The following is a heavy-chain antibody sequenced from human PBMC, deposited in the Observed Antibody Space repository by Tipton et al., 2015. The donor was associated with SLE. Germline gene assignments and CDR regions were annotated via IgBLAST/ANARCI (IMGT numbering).Heavy chain of an antibody. J-gene: IGHJ4*02. Sequence: LSLTCAASGFTFTNNWMTWVRQAPGKGLEWVANINQDGSEKYYVDSVKGRFTISRDNAKNSLYLQMNSLRAEDTALYYCARGRGWLDYWGQGTLVTVSS. CDR3: ARGRGWLDY. CDR1: GFTFTNNW. D-gene: IGHD2-15*01. CDR2: INQDGSEK. V-gene: IGHV3-7*01.